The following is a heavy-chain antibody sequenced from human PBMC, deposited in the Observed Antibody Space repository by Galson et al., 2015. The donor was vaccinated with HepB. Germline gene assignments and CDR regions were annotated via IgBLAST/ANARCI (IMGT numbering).Heavy chain of an antibody. D-gene: IGHD2-15*01. CDR3: ARDKGVGSPVDH. Sequence: SLRLSCAASGFTFSSYSMNWVRQAPGKGLEWVSSISRSSSYIYYADSVKGRFTISRDNAKNSLYLQMNSLRAEDTAVYYCARDKGVGSPVDHWGQGTLVTVSS. CDR1: GFTFSSYS. CDR2: ISRSSSYI. V-gene: IGHV3-21*01. J-gene: IGHJ4*02.